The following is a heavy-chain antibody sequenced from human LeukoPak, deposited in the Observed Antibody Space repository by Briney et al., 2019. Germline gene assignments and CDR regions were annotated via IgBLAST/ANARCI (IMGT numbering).Heavy chain of an antibody. V-gene: IGHV3-23*01. J-gene: IGHJ6*02. Sequence: GGSLRLSCAASGFTFSSYAMSWVRQAPGKGLEWVSAISGSGGSTYYADSVKGRFTISRDNSKNTLYLQMNSLRAEDTAVYYCAKGDPGYCSSTSCYLYYYYGMDVWGQGTTVTVSS. CDR2: ISGSGGST. D-gene: IGHD2-2*01. CDR3: AKGDPGYCSSTSCYLYYYYGMDV. CDR1: GFTFSSYA.